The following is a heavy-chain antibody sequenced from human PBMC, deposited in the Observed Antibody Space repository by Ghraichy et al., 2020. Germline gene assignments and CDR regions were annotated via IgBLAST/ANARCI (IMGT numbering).Heavy chain of an antibody. Sequence: SETLSLTCAVYGGSFSGYYWSWIRQPPGKGLEWIGEINRSGSTNYNPSLKSRVTISVDTSKNQFSLKLSSVTAADTAVYYCARASYYYDSSGYPYYYYGMDVWGQGTTVTVS. CDR1: GGSFSGYY. D-gene: IGHD3-22*01. J-gene: IGHJ6*02. CDR3: ARASYYYDSSGYPYYYYGMDV. V-gene: IGHV4-34*01. CDR2: INRSGST.